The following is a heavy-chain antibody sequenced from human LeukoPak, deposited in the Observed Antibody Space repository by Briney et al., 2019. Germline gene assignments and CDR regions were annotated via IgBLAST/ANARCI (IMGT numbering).Heavy chain of an antibody. Sequence: SETLSLTCTVSGGSISSSSYYWGWIRQPPGKGLEWIGSIYYSGSTYYNPSLKSRVTISVDTSKNQFSLKLSSVTAADTAVYYCATVHCSGGSCYSSVPYWGQETLVTVSS. CDR2: IYYSGST. D-gene: IGHD2-15*01. J-gene: IGHJ4*02. CDR1: GGSISSSSYY. V-gene: IGHV4-39*07. CDR3: ATVHCSGGSCYSSVPY.